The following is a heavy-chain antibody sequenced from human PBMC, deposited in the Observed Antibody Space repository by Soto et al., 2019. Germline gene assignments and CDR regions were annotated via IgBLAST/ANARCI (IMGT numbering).Heavy chain of an antibody. CDR3: ARDREMATISGYYGMDV. V-gene: IGHV4-31*03. D-gene: IGHD5-12*01. CDR2: ISYTGST. Sequence: QVQLQESGPGLVKPSQTLSLTCTVSGGSISSGGYYWIWIRQHPGKGLEWIGYISYTGSTYYNPSIMSRVTISVDTSKNQFSLKLSSVTAADTAVYYCARDREMATISGYYGMDVWGQGTTVTVSS. J-gene: IGHJ6*02. CDR1: GGSISSGGYY.